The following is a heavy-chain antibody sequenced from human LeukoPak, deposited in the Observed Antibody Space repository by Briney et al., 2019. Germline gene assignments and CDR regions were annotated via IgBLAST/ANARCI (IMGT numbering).Heavy chain of an antibody. V-gene: IGHV1-18*01. CDR1: GYTFSSYA. CDR3: ARGGVDSSGYYLNTIDY. J-gene: IGHJ4*02. D-gene: IGHD3-22*01. Sequence: ASVKVSCKASGYTFSSYAITWVRQAPGQGPEWMGWISDYNGNTNYAQKFQGRVTMTTDTSTSTAYMELRSLRSDDTAVYYCARGGVDSSGYYLNTIDYWGQGILVTVSS. CDR2: ISDYNGNT.